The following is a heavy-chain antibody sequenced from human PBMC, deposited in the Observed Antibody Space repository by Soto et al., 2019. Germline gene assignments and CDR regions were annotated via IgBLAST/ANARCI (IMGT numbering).Heavy chain of an antibody. CDR2: ISGSGGST. CDR1: GFTFSSYA. Sequence: GGSLRLSCAASGFTFSSYAMSWVRQAPGKGLEWVSAISGSGGSTYYADSVKGRFTISRDNSKNTLYLQMNSLRAEDTAVYYCAKNYDSYDSSGYYIFIFDYWGQGTLVTVSS. V-gene: IGHV3-23*01. J-gene: IGHJ4*02. CDR3: AKNYDSYDSSGYYIFIFDY. D-gene: IGHD3-22*01.